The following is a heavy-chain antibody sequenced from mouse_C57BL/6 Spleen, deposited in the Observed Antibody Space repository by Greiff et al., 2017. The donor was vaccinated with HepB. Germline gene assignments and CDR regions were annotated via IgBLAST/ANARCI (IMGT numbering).Heavy chain of an antibody. V-gene: IGHV1-80*01. CDR3: AGDGGRSFVARFAY. CDR2: IYPGDGDT. CDR1: GYAFSSYW. Sequence: VQLEQSGAELVKPGASVKISCKASGYAFSSYWMNWVKQRPGKGLEWIGQIYPGDGDTNYNGKFKGKATLTADKSSSTAYMQLSSLTSEDSAVYVCAGDGGRSFVARFAYWGQGTTVTVSA. J-gene: IGHJ3*01. D-gene: IGHD1-1*01.